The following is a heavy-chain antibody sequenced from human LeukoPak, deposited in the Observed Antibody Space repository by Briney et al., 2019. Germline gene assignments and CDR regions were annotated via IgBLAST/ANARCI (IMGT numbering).Heavy chain of an antibody. D-gene: IGHD2-2*02. CDR1: GYTFTDYY. J-gene: IGHJ3*02. V-gene: IGHV1-24*01. Sequence: ASVKVSCKASGYTFTDYYMHWVRQAPGKGLECMGGYEPEDGETFYTQEFQGRVTMTEDISTDTAYMELSSLRSDDTAMYYCATRTVPTAIHSAFDIWGQGTMVTVSS. CDR2: YEPEDGET. CDR3: ATRTVPTAIHSAFDI.